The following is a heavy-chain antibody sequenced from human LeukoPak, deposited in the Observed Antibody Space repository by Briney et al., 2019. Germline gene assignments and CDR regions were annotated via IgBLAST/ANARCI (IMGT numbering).Heavy chain of an antibody. J-gene: IGHJ4*02. CDR2: ISGSGGST. Sequence: PGGSLRLSCAASGFTFSSYAMSWVRQAPGKGLEWVSAISGSGGSTYYADSVKGRFTISRDNSKNTLYLQMNSLRAEDTAVYYCAKDPGYYDSSGYYYYFDYWGQGTLVTVSS. V-gene: IGHV3-23*01. CDR1: GFTFSSYA. CDR3: AKDPGYYDSSGYYYYFDY. D-gene: IGHD3-22*01.